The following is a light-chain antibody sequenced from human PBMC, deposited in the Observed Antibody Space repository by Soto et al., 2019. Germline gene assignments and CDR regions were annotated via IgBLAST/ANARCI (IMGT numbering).Light chain of an antibody. J-gene: IGKJ1*01. CDR2: AAS. V-gene: IGKV3-15*01. CDR3: QQYGNSPPT. CDR1: ESLSGN. Sequence: EVVMTQSPATLSVSPGERATLSCRASESLSGNLAWYQQKPGQAPRLLIYAASTRATGIPARFSGSGYGTEFTLTISGLQSEDFGVYYCQQYGNSPPTFGQGTKVEIK.